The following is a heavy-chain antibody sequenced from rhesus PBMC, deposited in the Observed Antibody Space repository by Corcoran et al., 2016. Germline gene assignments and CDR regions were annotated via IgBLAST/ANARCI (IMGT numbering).Heavy chain of an antibody. V-gene: IGHV4-80*01. J-gene: IGHJ5-2*02. Sequence: QVQLQESGPGLLQPSATLSLTCAVSGASLSTYWWHWIRQPPGKGLEWIGEINGNSGSTNYNPSLKSRVTISKDASKNQFSLKLSSVTAADTAVYYCARGAQGLDVWGRGVLVTVSS. CDR3: ARGAQGLDV. CDR1: GASLSTYW. CDR2: INGNSGST.